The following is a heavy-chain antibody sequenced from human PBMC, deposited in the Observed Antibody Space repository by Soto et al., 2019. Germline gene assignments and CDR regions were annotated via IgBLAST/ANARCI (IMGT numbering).Heavy chain of an antibody. CDR2: IWYDGSNK. D-gene: IGHD6-19*01. CDR3: ARDSCMAVAALRGIDY. V-gene: IGHV3-33*01. J-gene: IGHJ4*01. Sequence: GGSLRLSCAASGFTFSIYGMHLVRQSPGKGLEWVAFIWYDGSNKYYADSVKGRFTISRDNSKNTLYLQMNSLRAEDTAVYYWARDSCMAVAALRGIDYWGHGTLATVSS. CDR1: GFTFSIYG.